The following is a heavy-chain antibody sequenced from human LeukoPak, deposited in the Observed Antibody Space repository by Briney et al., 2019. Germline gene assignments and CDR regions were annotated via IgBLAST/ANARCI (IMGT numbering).Heavy chain of an antibody. CDR3: GMSGDRVPLQDDVFDV. CDR2: IYPGDSGP. V-gene: IGHV5-51*01. J-gene: IGHJ3*01. Sequence: GESLKISCKVSGYSFTSYCIGWVRQMPGKGLEWMGIIYPGDSGPTYSPSFQGKVAISVDKSINTAYLQWSRLQASDTAMSYCGMSGDRVPLQDDVFDVWGQGTMVTVST. D-gene: IGHD1-26*01. CDR1: GYSFTSYC.